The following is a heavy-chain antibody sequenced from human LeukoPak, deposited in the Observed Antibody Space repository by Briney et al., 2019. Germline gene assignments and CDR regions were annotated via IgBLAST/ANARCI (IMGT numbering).Heavy chain of an antibody. Sequence: GGSLRLSCAASGFTFSSYAMTWVRQAPGKGLEWVSGIGGSSGKTFYADSVKGRFTISRDNSKNTLYLQMNTLRAEDTAVYFCAKQPYQYVSGSPSWLDPWGQGTLVTVSS. J-gene: IGHJ5*02. CDR3: AKQPYQYVSGSPSWLDP. D-gene: IGHD3-10*01. CDR1: GFTFSSYA. CDR2: IGGSSGKT. V-gene: IGHV3-23*01.